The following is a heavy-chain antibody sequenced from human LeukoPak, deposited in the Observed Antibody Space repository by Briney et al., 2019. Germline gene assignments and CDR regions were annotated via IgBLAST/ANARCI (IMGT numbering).Heavy chain of an antibody. D-gene: IGHD1-26*01. CDR2: ITASGTAM. Sequence: GGSLRLSCAASGFTFSSYSMNWVRQAPGKGLEWVSHITASGTAMFYADSVKGRFTISRDNAKNSLYLQMNSLRDEDTAVYYCASGGSYGFDYWGQGTLVTVSS. CDR3: ASGGSYGFDY. J-gene: IGHJ4*02. CDR1: GFTFSSYS. V-gene: IGHV3-48*02.